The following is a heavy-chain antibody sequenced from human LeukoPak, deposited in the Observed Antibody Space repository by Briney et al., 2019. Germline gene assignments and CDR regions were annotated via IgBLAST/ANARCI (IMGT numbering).Heavy chain of an antibody. V-gene: IGHV4-4*07. CDR3: TRGLAAAYDYNWFDS. CDR2: INASGTT. J-gene: IGHJ5*01. D-gene: IGHD5-12*01. CDR1: GDSISTYY. Sequence: PSETLSLTCTVSGDSISTYYWSWTRQPAGKGLEWIGRINASGTTRYNPSLKSRLAMSVDTSKNQFSLKLTSVTAADTAVYFCTRGLAAAYDYNWFDSWGQGTLVTVSS.